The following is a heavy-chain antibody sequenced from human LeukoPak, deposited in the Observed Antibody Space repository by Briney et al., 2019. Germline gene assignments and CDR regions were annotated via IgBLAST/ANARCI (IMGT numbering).Heavy chain of an antibody. Sequence: GGSLRLSCAASGFTFSSYEMNWVRQAPGKGLEWVSYISSSGSTIYYADSVKGRFTISRDNAKNSLYLQMNSLRAEDTAVYYCARAGHYYDSSGYWPNYAFDIWGQGTMVTVSS. CDR1: GFTFSSYE. CDR3: ARAGHYYDSSGYWPNYAFDI. CDR2: ISSSGSTI. J-gene: IGHJ3*02. V-gene: IGHV3-48*03. D-gene: IGHD3-22*01.